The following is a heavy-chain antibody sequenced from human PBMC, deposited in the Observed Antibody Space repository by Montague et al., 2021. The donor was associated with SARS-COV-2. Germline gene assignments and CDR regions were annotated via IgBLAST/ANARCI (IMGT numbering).Heavy chain of an antibody. D-gene: IGHD3-22*01. CDR3: ARLPPYRFNSNGHYYNAVDI. CDR1: GGSMSRSGYY. J-gene: IGHJ3*02. CDR2: IYYSGNT. Sequence: SETLSLNCTGYGGSMSRSGYYWSWLRQPPGKGLEWIGSIYYSGNTYYSPSLQGRVTIFVDTSMNQFSLRLNSMTAADTAVYYCARLPPYRFNSNGHYYNAVDIWGQGTMVTVSS. V-gene: IGHV4-39*01.